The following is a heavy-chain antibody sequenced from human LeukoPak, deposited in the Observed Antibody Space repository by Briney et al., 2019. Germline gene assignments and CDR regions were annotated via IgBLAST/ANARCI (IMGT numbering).Heavy chain of an antibody. V-gene: IGHV3-30*18. CDR1: GFTFSSYG. Sequence: GGSLRLSCAASGFTFSSYGMHWVRQAPGKGLEWVAVISYDGSNRYYADSVKGRFTISRDNSKNTLYLQMNSLRAEDTAVYYCAKDMDYYGSGSYYTPLIDWGQGTLVTVSS. J-gene: IGHJ4*02. CDR3: AKDMDYYGSGSYYTPLID. D-gene: IGHD3-10*01. CDR2: ISYDGSNR.